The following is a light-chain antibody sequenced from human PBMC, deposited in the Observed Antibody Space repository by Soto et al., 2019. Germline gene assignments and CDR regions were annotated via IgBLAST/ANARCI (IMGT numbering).Light chain of an antibody. J-gene: IGLJ1*01. V-gene: IGLV2-14*03. CDR3: CSFTTSHTYV. CDR1: SSDIGHYDS. CDR2: HAT. Sequence: QSALTQPASVSGSPGQSITISCTGTSSDIGHYDSFSWYQQHPAKAPKLMIYHATDRPSGVSNRYSGSKSGNSASLTISGLQADDEDDYYCCSFTTSHTYVFGSGTKVTV.